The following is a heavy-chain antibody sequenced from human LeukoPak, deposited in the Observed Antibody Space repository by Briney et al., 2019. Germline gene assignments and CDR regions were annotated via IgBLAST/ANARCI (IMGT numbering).Heavy chain of an antibody. CDR2: IYYSGST. CDR3: ARMGIPQQRPPTGY. J-gene: IGHJ4*02. V-gene: IGHV4-39*01. D-gene: IGHD6-25*01. CDR1: GGSIRSSYYY. Sequence: PSETLSLTCTVSGGSIRSSYYYWGWIRQPPGKGLEWIGSIYYSGSTYYNPSLKSRVTISVDTSKNQFSLKLSSVTAADTAVYYCARMGIPQQRPPTGYWGQGTLVTVSS.